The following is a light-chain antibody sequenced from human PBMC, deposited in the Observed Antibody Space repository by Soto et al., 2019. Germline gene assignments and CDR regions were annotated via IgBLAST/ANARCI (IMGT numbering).Light chain of an antibody. CDR2: WAS. Sequence: DIVLTQSPDSLAVSLGERATINCKSSQSVLYSSNNKNYLTWYQQKPGQPPKLLIYWASTRECGVPDRFSGSGSGTDFPLTISSLQAEDVAVYYCQQYYSNPFTFGPGTKVDIK. J-gene: IGKJ3*01. CDR1: QSVLYSSNNKNY. CDR3: QQYYSNPFT. V-gene: IGKV4-1*01.